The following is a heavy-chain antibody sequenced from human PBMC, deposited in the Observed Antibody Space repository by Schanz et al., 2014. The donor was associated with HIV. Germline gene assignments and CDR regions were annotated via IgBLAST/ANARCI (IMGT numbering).Heavy chain of an antibody. D-gene: IGHD1-20*01. CDR1: GGTFSSHA. Sequence: QVPLVQSGAEVKKPGSSVKVSCKTFGGTFSSHAISWVRQAPGQGLEWMGGIIPIFGTANYARKFQGRVTITADESTSTAYMEVSSVRSEDTAVYYCAKSLPIETATITYFDYWGQGTLVTVSS. V-gene: IGHV1-69*01. CDR3: AKSLPIETATITYFDY. J-gene: IGHJ4*02. CDR2: IIPIFGTA.